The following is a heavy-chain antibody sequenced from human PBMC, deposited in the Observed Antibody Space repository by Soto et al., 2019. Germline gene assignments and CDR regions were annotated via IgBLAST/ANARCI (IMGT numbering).Heavy chain of an antibody. CDR1: GGSISSYY. CDR3: ARAPTRGSGATSVYYYYGMDV. Sequence: SETLSLTCTVSGGSISSYYWSWIRQPPGKGLEWIGYIYYSGSTNYNPSLKSRVTISVDTSKNQFSLKLSSVTAADTAVYYCARAPTRGSGATSVYYYYGMDVWGQGTTVTVSS. D-gene: IGHD3-10*01. CDR2: IYYSGST. V-gene: IGHV4-59*01. J-gene: IGHJ6*02.